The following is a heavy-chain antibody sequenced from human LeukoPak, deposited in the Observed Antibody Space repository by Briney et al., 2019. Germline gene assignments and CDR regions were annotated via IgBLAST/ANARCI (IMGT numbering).Heavy chain of an antibody. D-gene: IGHD2-15*01. V-gene: IGHV3-21*01. CDR1: GFTFSSYT. CDR2: ITSSGSYI. Sequence: GGALRLSCAASGFTFSSYTMNWVRQAPGKGLEWVSSITSSGSYIYYADSVKGRFTISRDNAKNSLYLQMNSLRAEDTAAYYCARHPRYCGGGSCYSNWNFDLWGRGTLVTVSS. J-gene: IGHJ2*01. CDR3: ARHPRYCGGGSCYSNWNFDL.